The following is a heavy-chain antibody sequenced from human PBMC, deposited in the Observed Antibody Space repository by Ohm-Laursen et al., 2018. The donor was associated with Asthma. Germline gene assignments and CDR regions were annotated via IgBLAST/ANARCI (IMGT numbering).Heavy chain of an antibody. CDR2: ISTASTFI. CDR3: ARIGPEWELPGREYSLHH. J-gene: IGHJ1*01. D-gene: IGHD1-26*01. CDR1: GYTFSRYS. V-gene: IGHV3-21*01. Sequence: SLRLSCAAPGYTFSRYSIHWVRQVPGKGLEWVASISTASTFIYYADSVRGRFTTSRDNAKNSVYPQMNSLRAEDTALYYCARIGPEWELPGREYSLHHWGQGTQVTVSS.